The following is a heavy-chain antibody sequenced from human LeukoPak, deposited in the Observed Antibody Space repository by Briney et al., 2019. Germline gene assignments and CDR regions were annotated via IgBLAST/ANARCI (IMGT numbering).Heavy chain of an antibody. CDR1: GFTFSTYA. CDR3: AKDRGRYYDSSGYYWGYYFDS. V-gene: IGHV3-23*01. J-gene: IGHJ4*02. D-gene: IGHD3-22*01. CDR2: ITGSGGGT. Sequence: PGGSLRLSCAASGFTFSTYAVNWVRQAPGKGLEWVSAITGSGGGTYYADSVKGRFTISRDNSKNTLYPQMSSLRAEDTAVYYCAKDRGRYYDSSGYYWGYYFDSWGQGILVTVST.